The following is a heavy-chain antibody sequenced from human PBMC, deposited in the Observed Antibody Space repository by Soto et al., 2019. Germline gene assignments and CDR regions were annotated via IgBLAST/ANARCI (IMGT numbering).Heavy chain of an antibody. Sequence: SETLSLTCTVSGGTISSSYWNWIRQPPGKGLEWIGYFYYNGSTKYNPSLKSRVTISIDTSKNQFSLKLSSVTAADTAVYYCAREMGIAVGGVFDYWRQGTLVTVSS. CDR2: FYYNGST. CDR1: GGTISSSY. V-gene: IGHV4-59*01. CDR3: AREMGIAVGGVFDY. D-gene: IGHD6-19*01. J-gene: IGHJ4*02.